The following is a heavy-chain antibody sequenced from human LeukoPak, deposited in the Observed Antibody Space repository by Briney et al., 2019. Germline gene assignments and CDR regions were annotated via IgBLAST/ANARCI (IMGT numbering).Heavy chain of an antibody. J-gene: IGHJ3*02. D-gene: IGHD6-19*01. V-gene: IGHV4-59*01. CDR1: GGSISSYY. Sequence: SETLSLTCTVSGGSISSYYWSWIRQPPGKGLEWIGYIYYSGSTNYNPSFKSRVTISVDTSKNQFSLKLSSVTAADTAVYYCARDRLGSGSHDAFDIWGQGTMVTVSS. CDR2: IYYSGST. CDR3: ARDRLGSGSHDAFDI.